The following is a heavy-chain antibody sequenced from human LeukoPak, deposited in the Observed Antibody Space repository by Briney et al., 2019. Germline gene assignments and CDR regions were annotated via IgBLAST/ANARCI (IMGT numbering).Heavy chain of an antibody. J-gene: IGHJ4*02. Sequence: SETLSLTCTVSGGSISSYFWSSIRQPPGKGLEWIGYIYNSGSTNYNPSLKSRVTISVDTSKNQFSLKLTSVTAADTAVYYCASADGSGWYYFDSWGQGTLVTVSS. CDR3: ASADGSGWYYFDS. CDR2: IYNSGST. CDR1: GGSISSYF. V-gene: IGHV4-59*01. D-gene: IGHD6-19*01.